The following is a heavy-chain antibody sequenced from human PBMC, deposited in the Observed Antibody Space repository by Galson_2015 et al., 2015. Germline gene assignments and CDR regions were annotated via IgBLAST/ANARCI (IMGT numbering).Heavy chain of an antibody. CDR3: AKDVLLPDYYYYYGMDV. CDR1: GGSVSSGSYY. D-gene: IGHD3-22*01. Sequence: SETLSLTCTVSGGSVSSGSYYWSWIRQPPGKGLEWIGYIYYSGSTNYNPSLKSRVTISVDTSKNQFSLKLSSVTAADTAVYYCAKDVLLPDYYYYYGMDVWGQGTTVTVSS. CDR2: IYYSGST. V-gene: IGHV4-61*01. J-gene: IGHJ6*02.